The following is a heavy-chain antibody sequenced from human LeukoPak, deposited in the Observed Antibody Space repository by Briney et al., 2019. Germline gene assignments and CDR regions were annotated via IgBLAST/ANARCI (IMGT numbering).Heavy chain of an antibody. CDR1: GGSISSYY. CDR2: IYYSGST. Sequence: PSETLSLTCTVSGGSISSYYWSWIRQPPGKGLEWIGDIYYSGSTNYNPSLKSRVTISVDTSKNQFSLKLSSVTAADTAVYYCGRFSSGGLDAFDIWGQGTLVTVSS. D-gene: IGHD6-25*01. V-gene: IGHV4-59*01. CDR3: GRFSSGGLDAFDI. J-gene: IGHJ3*02.